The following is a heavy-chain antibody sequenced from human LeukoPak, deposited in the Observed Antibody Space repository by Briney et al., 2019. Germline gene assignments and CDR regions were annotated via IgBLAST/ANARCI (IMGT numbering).Heavy chain of an antibody. CDR3: AKQFLGAN. CDR2: INAVDANT. Sequence: GGSLRLSCAASGFIFSSLAMTWVRQAPGKAREWGSTINAVDANTYYAGSVKGRFTVSRDNSRNTLYLQMNSLRAEDTAVCYCAKQFLGANWGQGTLVIVSS. V-gene: IGHV3-23*01. CDR1: GFIFSSLA. J-gene: IGHJ4*02. D-gene: IGHD4/OR15-4a*01.